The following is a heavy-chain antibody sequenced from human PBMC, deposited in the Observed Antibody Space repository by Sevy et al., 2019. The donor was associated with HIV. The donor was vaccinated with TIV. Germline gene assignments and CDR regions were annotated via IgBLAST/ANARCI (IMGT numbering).Heavy chain of an antibody. J-gene: IGHJ4*02. CDR3: AREARLYYGSGSPFDY. CDR2: IIPIFGTA. D-gene: IGHD3-10*01. V-gene: IGHV1-69*13. Sequence: ASVKVSCKASGGTFSSYANSWVRQAPGQGLEWMGGIIPIFGTANYAQKFQGRVTITADESTSTAYMELSSLRSEDTAVYYCAREARLYYGSGSPFDYWGQGTLVTVSS. CDR1: GGTFSSYA.